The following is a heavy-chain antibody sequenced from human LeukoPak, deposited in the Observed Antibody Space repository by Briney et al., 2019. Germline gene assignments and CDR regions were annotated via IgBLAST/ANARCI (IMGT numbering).Heavy chain of an antibody. CDR1: GGSISSSSYY. D-gene: IGHD5-24*01. J-gene: IGHJ4*02. CDR2: IYYSGST. Sequence: PSETLSLTCTVSGGSISSSSYYWGWIRQPPGTGLEWIGSIYYSGSTYYNPSLKSRVTISVDTSKNQFSLKLSSVTAADTAVYYCARVGGRDGYNLGLGDFDYWGQGTLVTVSS. CDR3: ARVGGRDGYNLGLGDFDY. V-gene: IGHV4-39*07.